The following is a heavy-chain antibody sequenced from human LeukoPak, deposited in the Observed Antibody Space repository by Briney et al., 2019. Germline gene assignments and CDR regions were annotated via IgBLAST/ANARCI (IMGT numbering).Heavy chain of an antibody. J-gene: IGHJ3*02. D-gene: IGHD3-3*01. CDR1: GFTFSDYY. CDR2: ISSSGSTI. Sequence: PGGSLRLSCAASGFTFSDYYMSWIRQAPGKGLEWVSYISSSGSTIYYADSVKGRFTISRDNAKNSLYLQMNSLRAEDTAVYYCASARYDFWSGGDAFDIWGQGTMVTVSS. CDR3: ASARYDFWSGGDAFDI. V-gene: IGHV3-11*04.